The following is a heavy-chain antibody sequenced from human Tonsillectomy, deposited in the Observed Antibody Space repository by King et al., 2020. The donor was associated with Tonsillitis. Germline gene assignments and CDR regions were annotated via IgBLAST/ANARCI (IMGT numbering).Heavy chain of an antibody. J-gene: IGHJ4*02. Sequence: VQLQESGPGVVKPSETLSITCTVSGGSISSSDHYWAGIRQPPGKGLEWIGYMYYSGTIFYNPSLKSRITISGGTSENRFSLKLSSVTAADTAVYFCARSVSGSFDYWGQGALVTVSS. CDR2: MYYSGTI. CDR3: ARSVSGSFDY. D-gene: IGHD1-26*01. V-gene: IGHV4-39*01. CDR1: GGSISSSDHY.